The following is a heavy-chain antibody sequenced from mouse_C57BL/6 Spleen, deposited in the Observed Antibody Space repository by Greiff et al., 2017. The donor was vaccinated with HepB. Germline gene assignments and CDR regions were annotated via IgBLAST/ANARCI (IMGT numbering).Heavy chain of an antibody. CDR1: GYTFTSYW. Sequence: VQLQQPGAELVRPGTSVKLSCKASGYTFTSYWMHWVKQRPGQGLEWIGVIDPSDSYTNYNQKFKGKATLTVDTYTSTAYMQHSSLTSEDAADYYCARKGSNYVYFDDWGTGTTVTVSS. CDR2: IDPSDSYT. J-gene: IGHJ1*03. V-gene: IGHV1-59*01. D-gene: IGHD2-5*01. CDR3: ARKGSNYVYFDD.